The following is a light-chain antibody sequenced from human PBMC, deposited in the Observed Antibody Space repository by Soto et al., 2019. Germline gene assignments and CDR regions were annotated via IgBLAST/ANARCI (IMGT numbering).Light chain of an antibody. CDR1: SAPISTTYY. Sequence: QAVVIQESSLSVSPGGTVTLTCGLRSAPISTTYYPAWYQQTPGQAPRTLIYSTNTRSSGVPDRFSGSIRGNKAALTITGVQAEDEAEYHCVLYMGSGAYLFGPGTKVTVL. CDR2: STN. CDR3: VLYMGSGAYL. J-gene: IGLJ1*01. V-gene: IGLV8-61*01.